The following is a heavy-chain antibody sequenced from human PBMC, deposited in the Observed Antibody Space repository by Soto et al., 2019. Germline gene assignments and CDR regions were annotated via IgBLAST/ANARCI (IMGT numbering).Heavy chain of an antibody. Sequence: EVQLLESGGGLVQPGGSLRLSCAASGFTFSSYAMNWVRLAPGKGLEWVSSISGSGSGTYYADSVKGRFTISRDHSKNTLYLQVNSLTGEDTALYYCAKGPGGGKGFYFDYWGRGALVTVSS. CDR1: GFTFSSYA. CDR2: ISGSGSGT. D-gene: IGHD2-8*02. J-gene: IGHJ4*02. V-gene: IGHV3-23*01. CDR3: AKGPGGGKGFYFDY.